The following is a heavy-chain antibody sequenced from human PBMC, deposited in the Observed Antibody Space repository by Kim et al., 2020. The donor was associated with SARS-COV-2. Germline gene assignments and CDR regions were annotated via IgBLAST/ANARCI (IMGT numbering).Heavy chain of an antibody. CDR2: INHSGST. J-gene: IGHJ6*02. V-gene: IGHV4-34*01. D-gene: IGHD2-2*01. CDR3: ARANIVVVPAALGLGYYYYYGMDV. Sequence: KGLEWIGEINHSGSTHYNPSLKSRVTISIDTSKNQFSLKLSSVTAADTAVYYCARANIVVVPAALGLGYYYYYGMDVWGQGTTVTVSS.